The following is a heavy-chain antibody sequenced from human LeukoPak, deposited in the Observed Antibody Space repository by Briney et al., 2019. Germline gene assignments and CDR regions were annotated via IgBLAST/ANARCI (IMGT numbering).Heavy chain of an antibody. CDR1: GGSISSYY. Sequence: SETLSLTCTVSGGSISSYYWSWIRQPPGNGLKWIGYIYYSGSTNYNPSPKSRVTISVDTSKNQFSLKLSSVTAADTAVYYCARGRSSMVRGYYYYYMDVWGKGTTVTISS. V-gene: IGHV4-59*01. D-gene: IGHD3-10*01. J-gene: IGHJ6*03. CDR3: ARGRSSMVRGYYYYYMDV. CDR2: IYYSGST.